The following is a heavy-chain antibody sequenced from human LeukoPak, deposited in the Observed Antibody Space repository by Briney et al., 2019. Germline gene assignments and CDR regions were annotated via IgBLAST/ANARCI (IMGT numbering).Heavy chain of an antibody. CDR2: ISYDGSNK. D-gene: IGHD3-22*01. V-gene: IGHV3-30*18. Sequence: GGSLRLSCAASGFTFSSYGMHWVRLAPGKGLEWVAVISYDGSNKYYADSVKGRFTISRGNSKNTLYLQMNSLRAEDTAVYYCAKDLEAVTMIVPYWGQGTLVTVSS. J-gene: IGHJ4*02. CDR3: AKDLEAVTMIVPY. CDR1: GFTFSSYG.